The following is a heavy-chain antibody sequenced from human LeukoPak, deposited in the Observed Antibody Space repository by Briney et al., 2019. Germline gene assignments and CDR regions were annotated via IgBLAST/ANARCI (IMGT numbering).Heavy chain of an antibody. CDR3: ARAGASEVLDY. Sequence: GGSLRLSCAASGFTFSDYAMSWVRQAPGKGLEWVSYISSSGSTIYYADSVKGRFTISRDNAKNSLYLQMNSLRAEDTAVYYCARAGASEVLDYWGQGTLVTVSS. CDR1: GFTFSDYA. CDR2: ISSSGSTI. V-gene: IGHV3-11*01. J-gene: IGHJ4*02. D-gene: IGHD3-10*01.